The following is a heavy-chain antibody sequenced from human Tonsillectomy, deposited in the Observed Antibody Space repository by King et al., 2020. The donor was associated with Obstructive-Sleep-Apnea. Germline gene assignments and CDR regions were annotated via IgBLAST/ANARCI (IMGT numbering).Heavy chain of an antibody. CDR1: GFTFSSYW. J-gene: IGHJ5*02. CDR2: IKQDGSEK. D-gene: IGHD2-2*03. CDR3: ARGGYCSSTSCYAGWFDP. V-gene: IGHV3-7*03. Sequence: VQLVESGGGLVQRGGSLRLSCAASGFTFSSYWMSWVRQAPGKGLEWLANIKQDGSEKYYVDSVKGRFTISRDNAKNSLYLQMNSLRAEDTAVYYCARGGYCSSTSCYAGWFDPWGQGTLVTVSA.